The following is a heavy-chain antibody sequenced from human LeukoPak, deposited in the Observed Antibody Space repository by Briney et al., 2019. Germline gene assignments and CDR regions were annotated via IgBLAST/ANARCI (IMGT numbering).Heavy chain of an antibody. V-gene: IGHV3-48*01. D-gene: IGHD1-26*01. CDR3: ARVRGGSYAYYMDV. J-gene: IGHJ6*03. CDR2: ISSSSSTI. Sequence: PGGSLRLSCAASGLTSSSYSMNWVRQAPGKGLEWVSYISSSSSTIYYADSVKGRFTISRDNAKNSLYLQMNSLRAEDTAVYYCARVRGGSYAYYMDVWGKGTTVTVSS. CDR1: GLTSSSYS.